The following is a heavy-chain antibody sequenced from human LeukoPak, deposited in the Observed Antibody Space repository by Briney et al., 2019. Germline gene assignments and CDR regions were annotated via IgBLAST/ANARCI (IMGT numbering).Heavy chain of an antibody. J-gene: IGHJ4*02. CDR3: ARDYCRTTSCLES. CDR1: GFTFNSYG. Sequence: QPGRSLRLSCAAPGFTFNSYGMFWVRQAPGKGLEWVAFIWPDGSNKLYGDSVKGRFTISRDNSKNTVYLQMNSLRAEDTAVYYCARDYCRTTSCLESWGQGTLVTVSS. D-gene: IGHD2-2*01. CDR2: IWPDGSNK. V-gene: IGHV3-33*01.